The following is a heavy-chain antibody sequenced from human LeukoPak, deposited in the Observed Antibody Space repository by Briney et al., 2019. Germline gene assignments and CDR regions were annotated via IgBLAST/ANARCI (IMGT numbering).Heavy chain of an antibody. CDR1: GFTFITYA. D-gene: IGHD3-3*01. V-gene: IGHV3-30-3*02. J-gene: IGHJ4*02. Sequence: PGGSLRLSCAASGFTFITYAMHWVRQAPGKGLEWVAVTSYDGSTYYADSVKGRFTISRDNSKNTLYLQMNSLRAEDTAVYYCAKQGPFFNYWGQGTLVTVSS. CDR3: AKQGPFFNY. CDR2: TSYDGST.